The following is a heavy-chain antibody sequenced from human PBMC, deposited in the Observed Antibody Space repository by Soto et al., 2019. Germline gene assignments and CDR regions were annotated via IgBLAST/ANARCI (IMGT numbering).Heavy chain of an antibody. Sequence: QVQLVQSGAEVREPGSSVKVSCEASGGTFRSYAINWVRQAPGQGLEWMGGIIPMFGKPNYAEKFLGRVTISAEASTRTAYTAVTMRKSEETAVYYCARSTETNYLYCMDVSGLGTTVTVSS. CDR1: GGTFRSYA. V-gene: IGHV1-69*01. CDR3: ARSTETNYLYCMDV. D-gene: IGHD4-17*01. CDR2: IIPMFGKP. J-gene: IGHJ6*02.